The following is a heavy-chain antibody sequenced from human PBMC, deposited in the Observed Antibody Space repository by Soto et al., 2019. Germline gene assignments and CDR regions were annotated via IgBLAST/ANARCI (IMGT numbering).Heavy chain of an antibody. Sequence: QVQLHESGPGLVKPSGTLSLTCAVSGGSISSSNWWNWVRQPPGKGLEWIGQIYHSGSTNYNPSLKSRVTISLDKSKTQFSLKLTSVTAADTAVYYCARANYDSSGYYFDYWGQGTLVTVSS. V-gene: IGHV4-4*02. CDR1: GGSISSSNW. J-gene: IGHJ4*02. CDR3: ARANYDSSGYYFDY. D-gene: IGHD3-22*01. CDR2: IYHSGST.